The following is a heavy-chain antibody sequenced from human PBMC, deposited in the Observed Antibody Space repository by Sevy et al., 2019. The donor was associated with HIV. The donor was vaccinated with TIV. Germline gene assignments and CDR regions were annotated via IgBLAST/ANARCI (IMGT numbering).Heavy chain of an antibody. V-gene: IGHV3-11*06. CDR1: GLIFSDYY. J-gene: IGHJ4*02. Sequence: LTCAASGLIFSDYYMGWVRQAPGKGLEWVADISSGNTYTNYADSVKGRFTISRDNAKKSLYLQMNTLRAEDTAVYYCARLRVIASAPYYFDYWGQGALVTVSS. CDR2: ISSGNTYT. CDR3: ARLRVIASAPYYFDY. D-gene: IGHD2-21*01.